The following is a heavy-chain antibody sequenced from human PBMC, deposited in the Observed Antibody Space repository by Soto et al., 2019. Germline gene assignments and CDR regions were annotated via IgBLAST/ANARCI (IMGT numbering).Heavy chain of an antibody. V-gene: IGHV3-30*03. CDR1: GFTFSSYG. CDR2: ISYDGSNK. CDR3: ATDRFDS. Sequence: QVQLVDSGGGVVQPGRSLSLSCAASGFTFSSYGMHWVRQAPGKGLEWVAVISYDGSNKYYADSVKGRFTISRDNSKNTLSLQMNSLSAWDTAVEYCATDRFDSWGQGTLVTVSS. J-gene: IGHJ5*01.